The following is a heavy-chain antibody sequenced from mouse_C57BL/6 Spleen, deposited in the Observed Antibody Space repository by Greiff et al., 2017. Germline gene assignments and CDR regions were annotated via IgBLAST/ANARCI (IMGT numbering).Heavy chain of an antibody. D-gene: IGHD6-5*01. V-gene: IGHV1-76*01. CDR1: GYTFTDYY. CDR2: IYPGSGNT. CDR3: ARGPIYHEYFDY. J-gene: IGHJ2*01. Sequence: QVHVKQSGAELVRPGASVKLSCKASGYTFTDYYINWVKQRPGQGLEWIARIYPGSGNTYYNEKFKGKATLTAEKSSSTAYMQLSSLTSEDSAVYFCARGPIYHEYFDYWGQGTTLTVSS.